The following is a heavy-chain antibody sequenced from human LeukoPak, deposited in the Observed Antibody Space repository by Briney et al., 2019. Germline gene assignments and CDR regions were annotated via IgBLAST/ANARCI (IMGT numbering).Heavy chain of an antibody. J-gene: IGHJ4*02. V-gene: IGHV5-51*01. CDR1: GYSFTSYW. Sequence: GESLQISCQGSGYSFTSYWIGWVRQLPGKGLEWMGIIYPGDSDTRYSPSFQGQVTISADKSISTAYLQWSSLKASDTAMYYCARQPLSVYSSGWDFDYWGQGTLVTVSS. CDR3: ARQPLSVYSSGWDFDY. CDR2: IYPGDSDT. D-gene: IGHD6-19*01.